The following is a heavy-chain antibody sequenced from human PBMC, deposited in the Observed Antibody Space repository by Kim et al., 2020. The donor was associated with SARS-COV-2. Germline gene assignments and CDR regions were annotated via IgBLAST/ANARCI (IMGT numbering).Heavy chain of an antibody. Sequence: ASVKVSCKASGYTFTSYAMHWVRQAPGQRLEWMGWINAGNGNTKYSQKFQGRVTITRDTSASTAYMELSSLRSEDTAVYYCARALYNWNDGDYYYGMDVWGQGTTVTVSS. D-gene: IGHD1-1*01. CDR1: GYTFTSYA. CDR2: INAGNGNT. CDR3: ARALYNWNDGDYYYGMDV. J-gene: IGHJ6*02. V-gene: IGHV1-3*01.